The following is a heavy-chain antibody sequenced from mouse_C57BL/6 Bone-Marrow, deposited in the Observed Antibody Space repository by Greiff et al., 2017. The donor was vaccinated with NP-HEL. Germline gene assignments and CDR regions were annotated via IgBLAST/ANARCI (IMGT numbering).Heavy chain of an antibody. CDR3: ARKGGNPYYYAMDY. V-gene: IGHV1-85*01. Sequence: VKLMESGPELVKPGASVKLSCKASGYTFTSYDINWVKQRPGQGLEWIGWIYPRDGSTKYNEKFKGKATLTVDSSSSTAYMELHSLTSEDSAVYFCARKGGNPYYYAMDYWGQGTSVTVSS. CDR2: IYPRDGST. D-gene: IGHD2-1*01. J-gene: IGHJ4*01. CDR1: GYTFTSYD.